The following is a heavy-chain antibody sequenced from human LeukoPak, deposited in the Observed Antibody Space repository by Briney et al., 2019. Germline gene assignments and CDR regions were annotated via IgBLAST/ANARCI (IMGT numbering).Heavy chain of an antibody. CDR2: ISGSGGST. V-gene: IGHV3-23*01. Sequence: GGSLRLSCAASGFTFSSYAMSWVRQAPGKGLEWVSAISGSGGSTYYADSVKGRFTISRDNSKNTLYLQMNSLRAEATALYYCAKDMAGDFWSGYYTNWFDPWGQGTLVTVSS. J-gene: IGHJ5*02. CDR3: AKDMAGDFWSGYYTNWFDP. D-gene: IGHD3-3*01. CDR1: GFTFSSYA.